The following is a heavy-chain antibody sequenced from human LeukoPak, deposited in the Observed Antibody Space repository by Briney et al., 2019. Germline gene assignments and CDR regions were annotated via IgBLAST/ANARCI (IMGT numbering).Heavy chain of an antibody. D-gene: IGHD3-10*01. CDR2: INHSGST. CDR3: ARIGVYGSGSYAPTNWFDP. J-gene: IGHJ5*02. V-gene: IGHV4-34*01. CDR1: GGSFSGYY. Sequence: PSETLSLTCAVYGGSFSGYYWSWIRQPPGKGLEWIGEINHSGSTNYNPSLKSPVTISVDTSKNQFSLKLSSVTAADTAVYYCARIGVYGSGSYAPTNWFDPWGQGTLVTVSS.